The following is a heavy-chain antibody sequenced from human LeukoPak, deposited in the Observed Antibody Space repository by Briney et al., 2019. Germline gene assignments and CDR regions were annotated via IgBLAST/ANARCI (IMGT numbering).Heavy chain of an antibody. CDR3: ARDDSYGDYVHWFDP. D-gene: IGHD4-17*01. V-gene: IGHV4-4*07. CDR1: GGSTSSYY. J-gene: IGHJ5*02. Sequence: ETLSLTCTVSGGSTSSYYWSWIRQPAGKGLEWIGRIYTSGSTNYNPSLKSRVTMSVDTSKNQFYLKLSSVTAADTAVYYCARDDSYGDYVHWFDPWGQGTLVTVSS. CDR2: IYTSGST.